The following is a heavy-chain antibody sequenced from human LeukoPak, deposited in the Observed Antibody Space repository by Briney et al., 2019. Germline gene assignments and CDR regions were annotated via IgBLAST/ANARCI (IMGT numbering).Heavy chain of an antibody. J-gene: IGHJ4*02. D-gene: IGHD2-2*01. CDR3: ATGFNTASHDGY. CDR1: GFTFSSAW. V-gene: IGHV3-15*04. Sequence: PGGSLRLSCAASGFTFSSAWMTWVRQAPGKGLEWVGRAVQTYSGGIKEYAAPVRGRFTISRVDSTNTLYLQMDSLKTEDTGVYYCATGFNTASHDGYWGQGTLVTVSA. CDR2: AVQTYSGGIK.